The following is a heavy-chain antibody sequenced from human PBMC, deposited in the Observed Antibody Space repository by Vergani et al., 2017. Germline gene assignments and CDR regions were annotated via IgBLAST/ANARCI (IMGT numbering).Heavy chain of an antibody. CDR3: ARDRAIFTSCRYEAPFFDF. D-gene: IGHD6-19*01. CDR2: IDTRGTST. Sequence: QVQLVESGGGLVKPGGSLRLSCAASGFTFSDSYMSWVRQAPGMGLEWVSYIDTRGTSTNYADSVKGRFAIFRDGANNLLYLQMNSLRPEDTAVYYCARDRAIFTSCRYEAPFFDFWGQGTLVTVSS. J-gene: IGHJ4*02. V-gene: IGHV3-11*04. CDR1: GFTFSDSY.